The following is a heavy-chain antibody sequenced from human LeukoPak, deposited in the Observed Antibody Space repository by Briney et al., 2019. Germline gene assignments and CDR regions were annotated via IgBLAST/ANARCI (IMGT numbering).Heavy chain of an antibody. D-gene: IGHD2-21*02. CDR2: IIPILGIA. CDR1: GGTFSSYA. J-gene: IGHJ4*02. CDR3: ASPYCGGDCYRGAFEY. V-gene: IGHV1-69*04. Sequence: ASVKVACKASGGTFSSYAISWVRQAPGQGLEWMGRIIPILGIANHAQKFQGRVTITADKSTSTAYMELSSLRSEDTAVYYCASPYCGGDCYRGAFEYWGQGTLVTVSS.